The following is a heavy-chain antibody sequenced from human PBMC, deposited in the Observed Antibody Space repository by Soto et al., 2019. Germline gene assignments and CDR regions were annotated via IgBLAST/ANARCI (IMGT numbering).Heavy chain of an antibody. CDR3: AKVKGYSSGWYLWRVDY. V-gene: IGHV3-23*01. D-gene: IGHD6-19*01. CDR1: GFTFSSYA. Sequence: GGSLRLSCAASGFTFSSYAMSWVRQAPGKGLEWVSAISGSGGSTYYADSVKGRFTISRDNSKNTRYLQMNGLRAEDTAVYYCAKVKGYSSGWYLWRVDYWGQGTLVTVSS. J-gene: IGHJ4*02. CDR2: ISGSGGST.